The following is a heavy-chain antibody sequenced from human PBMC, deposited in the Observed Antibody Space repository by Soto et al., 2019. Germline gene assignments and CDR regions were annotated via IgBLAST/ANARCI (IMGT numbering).Heavy chain of an antibody. J-gene: IGHJ4*02. D-gene: IGHD1-20*01. Sequence: SETLSLTCSVSGDAISNYYWSWIRQTPGKGLEWIGCVHDSGSTDYNPSLKGRVTMSLHTSKSQFSLNLSFVTAADSATYYCARGTRALITSFFAYWGQGIPVTVSS. CDR2: VHDSGST. CDR1: GDAISNYY. CDR3: ARGTRALITSFFAY. V-gene: IGHV4-59*01.